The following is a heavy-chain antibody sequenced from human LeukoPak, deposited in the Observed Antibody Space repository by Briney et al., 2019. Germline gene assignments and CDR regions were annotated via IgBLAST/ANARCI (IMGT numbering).Heavy chain of an antibody. CDR1: GFTFNNYG. Sequence: PGGSLRLSCAASGFTFNNYGLSWVRQAPGKGLEWVSAISGSGVTTYYADSVKGRFTISRDNSKNTLYLQMNSLRAEDTAVYYCAKRGPGSPQSGKYYFDYWGQGTLVTVSS. J-gene: IGHJ4*02. CDR3: AKRGPGSPQSGKYYFDY. D-gene: IGHD3-10*01. CDR2: ISGSGVTT. V-gene: IGHV3-23*01.